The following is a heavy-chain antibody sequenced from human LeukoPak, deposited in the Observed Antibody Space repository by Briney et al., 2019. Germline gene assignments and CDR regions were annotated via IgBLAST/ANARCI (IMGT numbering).Heavy chain of an antibody. CDR3: ARTLDRSYYYVYLS. J-gene: IGHJ5*02. Sequence: ASVTVSCKASGYTFTDFDINWVRQAPGRGLEWMGWMNPNSGNTVYAQKLQGRVTMTRDTSINTGRMELTSLTSEDTAVYYCARTLDRSYYYVYLSWGQGTVISVSS. V-gene: IGHV1-8*01. D-gene: IGHD3-16*01. CDR2: MNPNSGNT. CDR1: GYTFTDFD.